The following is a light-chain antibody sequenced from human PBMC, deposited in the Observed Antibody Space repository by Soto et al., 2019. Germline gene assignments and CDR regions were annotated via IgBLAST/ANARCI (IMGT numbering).Light chain of an antibody. Sequence: EIVMTQSPATLSVSPGERATLSCGASQSVGSYLAWYQQKPGQAPRLLIYDASTRATDIPGRFSGSGSGTEFTLTISSLQSEDFAVYYCQHYGASPYTFGQGTELEIK. CDR3: QHYGASPYT. CDR2: DAS. V-gene: IGKV3-15*01. CDR1: QSVGSY. J-gene: IGKJ2*01.